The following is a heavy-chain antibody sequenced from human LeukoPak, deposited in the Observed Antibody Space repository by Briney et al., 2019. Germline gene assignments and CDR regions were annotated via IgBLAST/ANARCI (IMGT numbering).Heavy chain of an antibody. V-gene: IGHV3-21*01. Sequence: GGSLRLSCAASGFTFSSYSMNWVRQAPGKGLEWVSSISGSSTYIYYTDPVKGRFTISRDNAKNSLYLQMNSLRAEDTAVYYCARVTRSPFGWFDPWGQGTLVTVSS. CDR3: ARVTRSPFGWFDP. CDR1: GFTFSSYS. D-gene: IGHD4-17*01. CDR2: ISGSSTYI. J-gene: IGHJ5*02.